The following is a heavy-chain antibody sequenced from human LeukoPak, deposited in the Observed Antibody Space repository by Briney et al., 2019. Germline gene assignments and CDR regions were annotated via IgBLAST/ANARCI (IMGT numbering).Heavy chain of an antibody. CDR1: GGSFSGYY. Sequence: KTSETLSLTCAVYGGSFSGYYWSWIRQPPGKGLEWIGEINHSGSTNYNPSLKSRVTISVDTSKNQFSLKLSSVTAADTAVYYCAREGAGIRYCTNGVCYIANYYMDVWGKGTTVTVSS. CDR2: INHSGST. CDR3: AREGAGIRYCTNGVCYIANYYMDV. V-gene: IGHV4-34*01. J-gene: IGHJ6*03. D-gene: IGHD2-8*01.